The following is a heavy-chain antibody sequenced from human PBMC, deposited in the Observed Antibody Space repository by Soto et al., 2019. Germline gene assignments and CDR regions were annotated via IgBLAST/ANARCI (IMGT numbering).Heavy chain of an antibody. J-gene: IGHJ1*01. D-gene: IGHD6-25*01. V-gene: IGHV1-18*04. CDR1: GYTFTSNS. CDR3: AIKSSDSRGCLPPY. CDR2: INVDNGDR. Sequence: ASVKVSCKASGYTFTSNSIGWVRQAPGQGLEWMGWINVDNGDRKYAQQLQGRVAWTTGTAASGADMDLRSLRSDDTAVYYCAIKSSDSRGCLPPYCGRGSFVTVSA.